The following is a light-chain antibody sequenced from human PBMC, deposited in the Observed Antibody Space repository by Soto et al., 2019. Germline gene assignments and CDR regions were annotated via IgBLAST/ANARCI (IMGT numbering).Light chain of an antibody. J-gene: IGKJ5*01. CDR3: QHSYSTPPT. Sequence: DIQMTQSPSSLSASVGDRVTITCRASQSISSYLNWYQQKPGKAPKILIYAASSLQSGVPSRFSGSRSRTDCTLTISSLQPEDFATYYCQHSYSTPPTFGQGTRLEIK. V-gene: IGKV1-39*01. CDR1: QSISSY. CDR2: AAS.